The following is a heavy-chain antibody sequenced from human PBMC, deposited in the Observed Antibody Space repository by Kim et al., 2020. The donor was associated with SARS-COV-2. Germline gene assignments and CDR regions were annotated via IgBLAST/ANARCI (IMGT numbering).Heavy chain of an antibody. Sequence: STNYNPSLKSRVTMSVYTSKTQFSLKLSSVTAADTAVYYCARGRWTGMDVWGQGTTVTVSS. CDR2: ST. CDR3: ARGRWTGMDV. V-gene: IGHV4-59*09. J-gene: IGHJ6*02.